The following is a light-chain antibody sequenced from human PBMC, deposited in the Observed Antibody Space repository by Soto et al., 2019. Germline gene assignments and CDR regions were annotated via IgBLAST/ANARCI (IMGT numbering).Light chain of an antibody. CDR1: SSDIGYYNY. V-gene: IGLV2-8*01. CDR2: DVS. Sequence: QSVLTQPPSASGSPGQSVTISCTGTSSDIGYYNYVSWYQQHPGKAPKLMIYDVSKRPSGVPDRFSGSKSGNAASLTVSGLQAEDEADYYCSSYAGSNNFVVFGGGTKLTVL. J-gene: IGLJ2*01. CDR3: SSYAGSNNFVV.